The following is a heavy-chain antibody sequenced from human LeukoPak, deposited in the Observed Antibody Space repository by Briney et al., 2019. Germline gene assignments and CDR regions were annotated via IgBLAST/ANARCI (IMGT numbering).Heavy chain of an antibody. J-gene: IGHJ3*02. V-gene: IGHV4-61*01. CDR3: TRSTNLEAFDI. CDR1: GGSVSSGTYY. D-gene: IGHD2-8*01. Sequence: SSETLSLTCTVSGGSVSSGTYYWSWIRQPPGKGLEWIGYIYYSGSTNYNPSLKSRVTISVDTSKNQCSLKLSSVTTADTAVYYCTRSTNLEAFDIWGQGTMVTVSS. CDR2: IYYSGST.